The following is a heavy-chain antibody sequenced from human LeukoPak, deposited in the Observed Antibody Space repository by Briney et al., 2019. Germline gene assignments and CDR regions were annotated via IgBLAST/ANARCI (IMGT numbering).Heavy chain of an antibody. D-gene: IGHD4-17*01. CDR1: GGSISSSSYY. Sequence: PSETLSLTCTVSGGSISSSSYYWGWIRQPPGKGLEWIGSIYYSGSTYYNPSLKSRVTISVDTSKNQFSLKLSSVTAADTAVYYCASLRDYEIAFDIWGQGTMVTVSS. CDR2: IYYSGST. CDR3: ASLRDYEIAFDI. J-gene: IGHJ3*02. V-gene: IGHV4-39*07.